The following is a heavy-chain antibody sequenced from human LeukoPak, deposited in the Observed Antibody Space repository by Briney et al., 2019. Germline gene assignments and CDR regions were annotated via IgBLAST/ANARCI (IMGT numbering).Heavy chain of an antibody. CDR1: GGSFSGYY. D-gene: IGHD3-22*01. CDR2: INHSGST. Sequence: SETLSLTCAVYGGSFSGYYWSWIRQPPGKGLEWIGEINHSGSTNYNPSLKSRVTISVDTSKNQFSLKLSSVTAADTAVYYCARPLDSSGYYYGYWGQGTLVTVPS. CDR3: ARPLDSSGYYYGY. J-gene: IGHJ4*02. V-gene: IGHV4-34*01.